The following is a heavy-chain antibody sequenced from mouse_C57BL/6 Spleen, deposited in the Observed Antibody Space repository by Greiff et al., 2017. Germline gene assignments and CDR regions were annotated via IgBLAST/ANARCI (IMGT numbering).Heavy chain of an antibody. CDR3: TRGNGGNFDDY. CDR2: ISSGGDYI. D-gene: IGHD2-1*01. CDR1: GFTFSSYA. V-gene: IGHV5-9-1*02. Sequence: EVHLVESGEGLVKPGGSLKLSCAASGFTFSSYAMSWVRQTPEKRLEWVAYISSGGDYIYYADTVKGRFTISRDNARNTLYLQMSSLKSEDTAMYYCTRGNGGNFDDYWGQGTTLTVSS. J-gene: IGHJ2*01.